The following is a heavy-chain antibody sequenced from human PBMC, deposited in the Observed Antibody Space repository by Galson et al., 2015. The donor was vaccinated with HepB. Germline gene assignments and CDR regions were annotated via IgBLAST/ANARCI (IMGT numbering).Heavy chain of an antibody. J-gene: IGHJ6*02. V-gene: IGHV1-69*13. CDR3: ARVVQTDYGMDV. CDR2: IIPIFGTA. CDR1: GGTFSSYA. Sequence: SVKVSCKASGGTFSSYAISWVRQAPGQGLEWMGGIIPIFGTANYAQKFQGRVTITADESTSTAYMELSSLRSEDTAVYYCARVVQTDYGMDVWGQGTTVTVSS.